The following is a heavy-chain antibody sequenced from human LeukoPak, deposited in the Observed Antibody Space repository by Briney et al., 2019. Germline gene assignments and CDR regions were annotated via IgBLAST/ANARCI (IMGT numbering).Heavy chain of an antibody. CDR3: ARGRWDYAPPTLYYFDS. Sequence: GASVKVSCKASGYTFITYTLHWVRQAPGQRLEWMGRINAGNGNTKFSQKFQGRVTFTRDTSASTAYMELSSLRSEDTALYYCARGRWDYAPPTLYYFDSWGQGTLVTVSS. CDR1: GYTFITYT. V-gene: IGHV1-3*01. J-gene: IGHJ4*02. D-gene: IGHD1-26*01. CDR2: INAGNGNT.